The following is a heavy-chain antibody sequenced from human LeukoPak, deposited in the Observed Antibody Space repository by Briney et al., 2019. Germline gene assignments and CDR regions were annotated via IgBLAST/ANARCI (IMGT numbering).Heavy chain of an antibody. V-gene: IGHV4-39*07. CDR1: GGSISSSSYY. J-gene: IGHJ5*02. CDR2: IYYSGST. D-gene: IGHD6-19*01. CDR3: ARVAVAGPNWFDP. Sequence: SETLSLTCIVSGGSISSSSYYWGWIRQPPGKGLEWIGSIYYSGSTYYNPSLKSRVTISVDTSKNQFSLKLSSVTAADTAVYYCARVAVAGPNWFDPWGQGTLVTVSS.